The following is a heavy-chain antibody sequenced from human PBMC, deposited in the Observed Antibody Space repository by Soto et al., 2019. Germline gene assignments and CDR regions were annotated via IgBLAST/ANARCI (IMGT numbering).Heavy chain of an antibody. Sequence: PSETLSLTCIVSGASTSSPTYYWSWIRQHPGKGLEWIGYIYFSGSTFYNESLKSRVTISVDTSKNQFSLKLSSVTAADTAVYYCARVEPGGLLNALDIWVQGTMVT. CDR2: IYFSGST. D-gene: IGHD1-26*01. CDR3: ARVEPGGLLNALDI. V-gene: IGHV4-31*03. CDR1: GASTSSPTYY. J-gene: IGHJ3*02.